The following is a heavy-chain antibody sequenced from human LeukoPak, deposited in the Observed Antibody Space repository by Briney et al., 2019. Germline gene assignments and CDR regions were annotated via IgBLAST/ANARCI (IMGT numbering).Heavy chain of an antibody. D-gene: IGHD3-3*01. CDR2: IYYSGST. J-gene: IGHJ4*02. CDR1: GGSISSYY. V-gene: IGHV4-59*01. Sequence: SETLSLTCTASGGSISSYYWSWIRQPPGKGLDWIGYIYYSGSTNYNPSLKSRVTISVDTSKNQFSLKLSSVTAADTAVYYCARVGRYDFELDYWGQGTLVTVSS. CDR3: ARVGRYDFELDY.